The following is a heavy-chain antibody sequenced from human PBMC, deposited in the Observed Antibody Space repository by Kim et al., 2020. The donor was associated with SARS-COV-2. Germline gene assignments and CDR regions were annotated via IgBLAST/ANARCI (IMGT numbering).Heavy chain of an antibody. V-gene: IGHV4-59*01. CDR3: ARAGTGYYYYGMDV. D-gene: IGHD3-10*01. Sequence: PSLKSRVTISVDTSKNQFSLKLSSVTAADTAVYYCARAGTGYYYYGMDVWGQGTTVTVSS. J-gene: IGHJ6*02.